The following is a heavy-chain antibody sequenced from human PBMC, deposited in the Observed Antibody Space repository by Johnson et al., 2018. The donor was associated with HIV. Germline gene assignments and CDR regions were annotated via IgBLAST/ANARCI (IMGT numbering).Heavy chain of an antibody. CDR3: ARDSTPWGGDSVAYAFDM. CDR2: IKQDGSEK. D-gene: IGHD2-21*01. J-gene: IGHJ3*02. V-gene: IGHV3-7*01. CDR1: GCTFSRND. Sequence: VQLVESGGGLVQPGGSLRLSCEASGCTFSRNDMHWVRQGTGQGLEWVANIKQDGSEKYYVDSVKGRFTISRDNAKNSLYLQMNSLRAEDTAMYFCARDSTPWGGDSVAYAFDMWGQGTMVTISS.